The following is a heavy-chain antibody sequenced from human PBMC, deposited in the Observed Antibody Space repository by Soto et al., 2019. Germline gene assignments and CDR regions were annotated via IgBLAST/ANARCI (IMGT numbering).Heavy chain of an antibody. D-gene: IGHD6-19*01. V-gene: IGHV3-23*01. CDR2: ITGRGESS. CDR1: GLKFSNYA. Sequence: PVGSLRLSCTVSGLKFSNYAMTWVRQAPGKGLQWISTITGRGESSYYAESVKGRFTISRDNSRNTLYLQMSSLRADDTGIYYCAARDGRWLPYCSDFWGPGALVTVSS. J-gene: IGHJ4*02. CDR3: AARDGRWLPYCSDF.